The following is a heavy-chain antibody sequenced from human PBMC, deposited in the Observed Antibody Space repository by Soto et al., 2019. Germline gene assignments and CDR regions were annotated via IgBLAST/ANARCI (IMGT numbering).Heavy chain of an antibody. CDR3: AGSLLLWFGEGWFDP. CDR1: GFTFSSYS. D-gene: IGHD3-10*01. Sequence: EVQLVESGGGLVKPGGSLRLSRAASGFTFSSYSMNWVRQAPGKGLEWVSSISSSSSYIYYADSVKGRFTISRDNAKNSLYLQMNSLRAEDTAVYYCAGSLLLWFGEGWFDPWGQGTLVTVSS. V-gene: IGHV3-21*01. CDR2: ISSSSSYI. J-gene: IGHJ5*02.